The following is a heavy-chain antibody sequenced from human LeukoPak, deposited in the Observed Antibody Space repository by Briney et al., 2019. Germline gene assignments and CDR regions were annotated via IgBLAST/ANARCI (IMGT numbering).Heavy chain of an antibody. Sequence: GRSLRLSCTASGFTFSDYAMSWVRQAPGKGLEWVGFLSNKANGGTTDYAASVKGRFTISRDDSKTIAYLQMNSLKTEDTAVYFCSRAYSTGWLGINDYWGQGALVTVSS. CDR1: GFTFSDYA. J-gene: IGHJ4*02. V-gene: IGHV3-49*04. CDR2: LSNKANGGTT. CDR3: SRAYSTGWLGINDY. D-gene: IGHD6-19*01.